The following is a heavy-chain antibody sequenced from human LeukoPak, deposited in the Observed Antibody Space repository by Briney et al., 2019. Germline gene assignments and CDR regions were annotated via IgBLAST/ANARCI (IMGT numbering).Heavy chain of an antibody. Sequence: PGGSPRLSCAASGFTFSSYGMHWVRQAPGKGLEWVAVISYDGSNKDYADSVKGRFTISRDNSKNTLYLQMNSLRAEDTAVYYCGSSGLIDYWGQGTLVTVSS. V-gene: IGHV3-30*19. J-gene: IGHJ4*02. CDR2: ISYDGSNK. CDR1: GFTFSSYG. CDR3: GSSGLIDY.